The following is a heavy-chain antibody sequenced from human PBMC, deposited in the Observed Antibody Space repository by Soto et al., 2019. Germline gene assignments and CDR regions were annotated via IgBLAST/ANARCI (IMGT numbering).Heavy chain of an antibody. CDR3: ARGEGTGIYRTGWSPQS. D-gene: IGHD6-19*01. Sequence: GGSVRLSCAASGFTFSNYIMSWVRQAPGKGLEWVSSISSSSTYIYYADSVKGRFTISRDNANNSLFLQVNSLRTDDTALYFCARGEGTGIYRTGWSPQSGGQGTIFTVCS. CDR1: GFTFSNYI. J-gene: IGHJ4*02. V-gene: IGHV3-21*01. CDR2: ISSSSTYI.